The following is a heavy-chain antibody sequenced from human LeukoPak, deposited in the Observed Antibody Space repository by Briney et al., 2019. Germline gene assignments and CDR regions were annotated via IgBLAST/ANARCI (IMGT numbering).Heavy chain of an antibody. CDR3: ARARYDQYTVTTWWFDP. CDR2: IYHSGST. J-gene: IGHJ5*02. D-gene: IGHD4-17*01. Sequence: PSGTLSLTCAVSGGSISSSNWWSWVRQPPGKGLEWIGEIYHSGSTNYNPSLKSRVTISVDKSKNQFSLKLSSVTAADTAVYYCARARYDQYTVTTWWFDPWGQGTLVTVSS. V-gene: IGHV4-4*02. CDR1: GGSISSSNW.